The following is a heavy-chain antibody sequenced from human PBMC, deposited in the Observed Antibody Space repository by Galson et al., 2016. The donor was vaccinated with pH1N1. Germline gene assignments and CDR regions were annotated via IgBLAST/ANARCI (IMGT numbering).Heavy chain of an antibody. CDR3: ARDRSGRGVVSSYHMDV. CDR2: ITSASFHT. V-gene: IGHV3-21*01. CDR1: GFIFTGYT. J-gene: IGHJ6*02. Sequence: SLRLSCAASGFIFTGYTMNWVRQAPGKGLEWVSSITSASFHTYYADSVKGRFTISRDNAKNSLFLQMNSLRAEDTALYYCARDRSGRGVVSSYHMDVWGQGTTVTVSS. D-gene: IGHD3-10*01.